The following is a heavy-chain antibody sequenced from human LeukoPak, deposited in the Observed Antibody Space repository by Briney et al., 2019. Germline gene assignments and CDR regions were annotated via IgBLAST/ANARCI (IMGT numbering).Heavy chain of an antibody. Sequence: GGSLRLSCAASGFTFDDYTMHWVRQAPGKGLEWVSLISWDGGSTYYADSVKGRFTISRDNSKNSLYLQMNSLRAEDTAVYYCAKDRTTAARIFDYWGQGTLVTVSS. D-gene: IGHD6-6*01. CDR3: AKDRTTAARIFDY. V-gene: IGHV3-43*01. CDR1: GFTFDDYT. J-gene: IGHJ4*02. CDR2: ISWDGGST.